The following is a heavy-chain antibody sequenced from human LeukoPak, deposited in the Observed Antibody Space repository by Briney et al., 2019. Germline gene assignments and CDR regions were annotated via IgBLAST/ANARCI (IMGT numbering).Heavy chain of an antibody. D-gene: IGHD6-13*01. CDR2: INHSGST. J-gene: IGHJ4*02. CDR3: ARGGRVYSSSWYY. Sequence: PSETLSLTCAVYGGSFSGYYWSWIRQPPGKGLEWIGEINHSGSTNYNPSLTSRVTISVDTSKNQFSLKLSSVTAADTAVYYCARGGRVYSSSWYYWGQGTLVTVSS. V-gene: IGHV4-34*01. CDR1: GGSFSGYY.